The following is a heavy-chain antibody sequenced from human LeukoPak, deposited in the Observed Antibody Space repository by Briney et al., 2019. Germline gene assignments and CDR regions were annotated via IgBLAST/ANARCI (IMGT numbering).Heavy chain of an antibody. CDR1: GVSISSGQW. V-gene: IGHV4-4*02. D-gene: IGHD5-18*01. CDR3: ARLRVRGYGYGPWEGPTWLDY. CDR2: IYHSGTT. J-gene: IGHJ4*02. Sequence: SETLSLTCAVSGVSISSGQWWSWVRQSPEKGLEWIGEIYHSGTTNYNPSLKSRVTMSVDNSQNQFSLNLNSVTAADTAVYYCARLRVRGYGYGPWEGPTWLDYWGQGTLVTVSS.